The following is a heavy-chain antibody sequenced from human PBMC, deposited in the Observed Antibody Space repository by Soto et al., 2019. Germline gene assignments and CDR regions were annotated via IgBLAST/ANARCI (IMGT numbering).Heavy chain of an antibody. CDR1: GVSIGSTNHY. Sequence: QLQLQESGPGLVKPSETLSLICSVSGVSIGSTNHYWGGIRQPPGKGFEWIGIVHYTGQTYYNPSLKTRVTVSVATSQNQSSLRLSSVTAADTSLYYCASLPVVLVREFYFDSWGQGTLVTVSS. J-gene: IGHJ4*02. CDR2: VHYTGQT. V-gene: IGHV4-39*01. CDR3: ASLPVVLVREFYFDS. D-gene: IGHD2-8*02.